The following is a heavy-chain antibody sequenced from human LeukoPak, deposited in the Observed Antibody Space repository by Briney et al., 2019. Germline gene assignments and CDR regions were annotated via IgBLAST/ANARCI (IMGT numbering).Heavy chain of an antibody. CDR1: GGSITTNNYY. D-gene: IGHD3-16*01. J-gene: IGHJ5*02. CDR2: IYFSGTTT. CDR3: ATHQGGFNWFDP. Sequence: SETLSLTCTVSGGSITTNNYYWDWVRQPPGKGLEWLGNIYFSGTTTYYNPSLKSRVTMSLDTSKNQFSLQLSSVTATDSAVYYCATHQGGFNWFDPWGQGSLVTVSS. V-gene: IGHV4-39*01.